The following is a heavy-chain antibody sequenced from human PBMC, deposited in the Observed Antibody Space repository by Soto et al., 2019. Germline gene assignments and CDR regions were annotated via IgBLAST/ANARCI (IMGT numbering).Heavy chain of an antibody. J-gene: IGHJ4*02. Sequence: ASVKVSCKASGYTFTSYAMHWARQAPGQRLEWMGWINAGNGNTKYSQKFQGRVTITRDTSASTAYMELSSLRSEDTAVYYCARDLGYYDPAGDYWGQGTLVTVSS. D-gene: IGHD3-22*01. CDR1: GYTFTSYA. CDR2: INAGNGNT. V-gene: IGHV1-3*01. CDR3: ARDLGYYDPAGDY.